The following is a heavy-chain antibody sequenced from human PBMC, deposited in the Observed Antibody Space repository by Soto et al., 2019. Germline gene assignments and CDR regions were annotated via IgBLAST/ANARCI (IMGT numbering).Heavy chain of an antibody. V-gene: IGHV4-30-4*01. CDR1: GGSISSGDYY. Sequence: KPSETLSLTCTVSGGSISSGDYYWSWIRQPPGKGLEWIGYIYYSGSTYYNPSLKSRVTISVDTSKNQFSLKLSSVTAADTAVYYCARDRGVVTATVLYFDYWGQGTLVTVSS. CDR3: ARDRGVVTATVLYFDY. CDR2: IYYSGST. D-gene: IGHD2-21*02. J-gene: IGHJ4*02.